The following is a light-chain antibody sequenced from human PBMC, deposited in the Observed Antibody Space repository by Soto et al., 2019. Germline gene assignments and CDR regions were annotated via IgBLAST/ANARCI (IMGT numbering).Light chain of an antibody. J-gene: IGLJ1*01. V-gene: IGLV2-14*01. Sequence: QSVLTQPASVSGSLGQSITISCTGTTSDVGGYNYVSWCQQHPGKAPILMIYEVTNRPSGVSNRFSGSKSGNTASLTISGLQVEDEAEYFCGSYTGSITYVFGTGTKLTVL. CDR1: TSDVGGYNY. CDR3: GSYTGSITYV. CDR2: EVT.